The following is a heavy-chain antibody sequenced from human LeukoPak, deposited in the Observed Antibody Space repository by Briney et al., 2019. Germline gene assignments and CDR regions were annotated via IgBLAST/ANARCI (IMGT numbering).Heavy chain of an antibody. D-gene: IGHD2-2*01. V-gene: IGHV1-2*02. J-gene: IGHJ4*02. CDR1: GYTFTGYY. Sequence: GASVKVSCKASGYTFTGYYIHWVRQAPGQGGVWMGWINPNSGGTKYAQKFQGRVTMTRDTSISTAYMELSRLRSDDTAVYYCARLADCSSSSCRSFDYWGQGTLVTVSS. CDR2: INPNSGGT. CDR3: ARLADCSSSSCRSFDY.